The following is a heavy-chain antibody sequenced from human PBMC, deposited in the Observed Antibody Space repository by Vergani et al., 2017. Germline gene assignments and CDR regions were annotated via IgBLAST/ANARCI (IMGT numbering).Heavy chain of an antibody. CDR1: GFPFIDYW. V-gene: IGHV3-74*03. J-gene: IGHJ6*02. Sequence: EVQLVESGGDLVQPGGSLRLSCTASGFPFIDYWMYWVRQAPGKGLVWISHINMDGSSSTYADSVKGRFTLSRDNAKNTVYMQMNRLTVEDTGVYYCARNGMDVWGQGTTVIVSS. CDR2: INMDGSSS. D-gene: IGHD2-8*01. CDR3: ARNGMDV.